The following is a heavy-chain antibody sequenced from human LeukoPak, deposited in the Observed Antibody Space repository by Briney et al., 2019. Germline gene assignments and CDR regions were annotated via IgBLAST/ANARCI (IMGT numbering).Heavy chain of an antibody. J-gene: IGHJ5*02. CDR1: GFTFTSDA. CDR3: AKCSTSAYTTGWCNWIDP. Sequence: GGSLRLSCVASGFTFTSDAMNWVRQAPGKGLEWVSSAVSRGTTQYADSVKGRFTVSRDTSKNTLYLQMNSLRADDTAVYYCAKCSTSAYTTGWCNWIDPWGQGTLVTVSS. V-gene: IGHV3-23*01. D-gene: IGHD6-19*01. CDR2: AVSRGTT.